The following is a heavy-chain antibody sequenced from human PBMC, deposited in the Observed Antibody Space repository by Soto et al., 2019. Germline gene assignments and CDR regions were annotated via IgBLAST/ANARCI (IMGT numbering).Heavy chain of an antibody. CDR2: ISGYNGNT. CDR3: AREGPAPYYYYGMDV. V-gene: IGHV1-18*01. CDR1: GYTFTNCG. Sequence: QVQVVQSGDEVKKPGASVKVSCKASGYTFTNCGFSWVRQVPGQGLEWMGWISGYNGNTKYAEKFQGRVTMTTDTSTSTAHMEVSSLRSDDTAVYYCAREGPAPYYYYGMDVWGQGTAVTVSS. J-gene: IGHJ6*02.